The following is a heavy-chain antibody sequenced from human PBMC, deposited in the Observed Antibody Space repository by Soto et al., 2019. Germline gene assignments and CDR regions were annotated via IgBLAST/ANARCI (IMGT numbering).Heavy chain of an antibody. V-gene: IGHV3-23*01. Sequence: AGSLRLSCAASGFTFSSYAMSWVRQAPGKGLEWVSAISGSGGSTYYADSVKGRFTISRDNSKNMLYLQMNSLRAEDTAVYYCAKDLRLGSSWYSYYYYGMDVWGQGTTVTVSS. CDR1: GFTFSSYA. J-gene: IGHJ6*02. CDR2: ISGSGGST. CDR3: AKDLRLGSSWYSYYYYGMDV. D-gene: IGHD6-13*01.